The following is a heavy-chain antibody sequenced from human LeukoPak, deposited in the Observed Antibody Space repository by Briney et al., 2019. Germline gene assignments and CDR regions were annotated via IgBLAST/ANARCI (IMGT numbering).Heavy chain of an antibody. V-gene: IGHV4-4*07. Sequence: SETLSLTCTVSGGSISSYYWSWIRQPAGKGLEWIGRIYTSGSTNYNPSLKSRVTISVDTSKNQFSLKLSSVTAADTAVYYCARDRLFEQQLVRWGFDPWGQGTLVTVSS. CDR1: GGSISSYY. CDR3: ARDRLFEQQLVRWGFDP. CDR2: IYTSGST. D-gene: IGHD6-13*01. J-gene: IGHJ5*02.